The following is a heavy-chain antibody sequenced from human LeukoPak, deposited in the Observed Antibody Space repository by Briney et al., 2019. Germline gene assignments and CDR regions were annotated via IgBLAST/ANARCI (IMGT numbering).Heavy chain of an antibody. CDR2: IYYSGST. Sequence: SETLSLTCTVSGGSISSSSYYWGWIRQPPGKRLEWIGSIYYSGSTYKNPSLKSRVTISIDTSKNQFSLKLSSVTAADTAVYYCARRYYYDSSGYSDDAFDIWGQGTMVTVSS. V-gene: IGHV4-39*01. CDR3: ARRYYYDSSGYSDDAFDI. D-gene: IGHD3-22*01. CDR1: GGSISSSSYY. J-gene: IGHJ3*02.